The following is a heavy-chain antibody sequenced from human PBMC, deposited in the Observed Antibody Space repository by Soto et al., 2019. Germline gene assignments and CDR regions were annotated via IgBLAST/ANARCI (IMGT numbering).Heavy chain of an antibody. J-gene: IGHJ4*02. D-gene: IGHD3-22*01. CDR1: GFTFSDHY. V-gene: IGHV3-72*01. CDR2: TRNKAYGYST. CDR3: VRAYYYDGRGYHSDD. Sequence: GGSLRLSCAASGFTFSDHYMDWVRQAPGKGLEWVARTRNKAYGYSTEHAASVKGRFTISRDDSKNLLYLQMSSLKTEDTAMYYCVRAYYYDGRGYHSDDWGQGTLVTVSS.